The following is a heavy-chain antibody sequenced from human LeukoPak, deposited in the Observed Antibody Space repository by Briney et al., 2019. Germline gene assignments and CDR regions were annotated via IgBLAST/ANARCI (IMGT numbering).Heavy chain of an antibody. CDR2: INHSGST. D-gene: IGHD3-22*01. J-gene: IGHJ3*02. Sequence: SETLSLTCTVSGGSISSSSYYWSWIRQPPGKGLEWIGEINHSGSTNYNPSLKSRVTISVDTSKNQFSLKLSSVTAADTAVYYCARDPKSYYYDSSGYLDAFDIWGQGTMVTVSS. V-gene: IGHV4-39*07. CDR1: GGSISSSSYY. CDR3: ARDPKSYYYDSSGYLDAFDI.